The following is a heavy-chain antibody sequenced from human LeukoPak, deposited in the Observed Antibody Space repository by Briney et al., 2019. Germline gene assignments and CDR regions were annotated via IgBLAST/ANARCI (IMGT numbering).Heavy chain of an antibody. CDR1: GFTFTDYY. D-gene: IGHD6-25*01. V-gene: IGHV1-2*06. J-gene: IGHJ4*02. CDR3: ARGDSSGCQFHY. Sequence: GASVKVSCKASGFTFTDYYVHWVRQAPRQGLEWMGRLNPNSAGIKYAQKFQSRVTMTRDTSNSPAHLALKQLRSDDTAVYYCARGDSSGCQFHYWGQGTLVTVSS. CDR2: LNPNSAGI.